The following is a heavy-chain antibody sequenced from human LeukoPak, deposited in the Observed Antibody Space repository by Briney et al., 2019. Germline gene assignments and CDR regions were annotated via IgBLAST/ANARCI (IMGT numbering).Heavy chain of an antibody. V-gene: IGHV4-39*01. CDR3: ASPGITTFDY. CDR1: GGSVGGNSFY. CDR2: IYYTGIT. Sequence: TSETRSLTGTVAGGSVGGNSFYWGWGRQPPGKGLAWIGNIYYTGITYYNPSLKSRVTISVDTSKNQFSLKLNSVPAADTAVYYCASPGITTFDYCGQGTLVTVSS. J-gene: IGHJ4*02. D-gene: IGHD3-22*01.